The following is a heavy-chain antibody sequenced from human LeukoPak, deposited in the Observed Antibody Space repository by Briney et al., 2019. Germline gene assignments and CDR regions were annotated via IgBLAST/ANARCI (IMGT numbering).Heavy chain of an antibody. Sequence: PSETLSLTCAVYGGSFSGYYWSWIRQPPGKGLEWIGEINHSGSTNYNPSLKSRVTISVDTSKNQFSLKLSSVTAADTAVYYCARGYDYCSGGSCYFYYYYGMDVWGQGTLVTVSS. CDR1: GGSFSGYY. CDR3: ARGYDYCSGGSCYFYYYYGMDV. J-gene: IGHJ6*02. D-gene: IGHD2-15*01. CDR2: INHSGST. V-gene: IGHV4-34*01.